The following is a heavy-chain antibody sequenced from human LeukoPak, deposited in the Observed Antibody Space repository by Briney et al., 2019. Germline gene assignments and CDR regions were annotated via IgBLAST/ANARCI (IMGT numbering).Heavy chain of an antibody. J-gene: IGHJ4*02. CDR1: GYSFSTYG. V-gene: IGHV1-18*04. CDR2: ISRSYGGRA. D-gene: IGHD2-15*01. CDR3: ARDPEVGLLTWGGATPLDY. Sequence: GASVKVSCKTSGYSFSTYGISWLRLAPTQGLEWMGWISRSYGGRANHPEDFQGRVTLRTDTSTGPASLAMRELASNDPATYYCARDPEVGLLTWGGATPLDYWGQGTLVTVSS.